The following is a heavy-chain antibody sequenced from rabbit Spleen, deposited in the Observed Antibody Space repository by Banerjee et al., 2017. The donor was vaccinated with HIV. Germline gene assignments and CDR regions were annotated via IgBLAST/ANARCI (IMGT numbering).Heavy chain of an antibody. Sequence: QEQLEESGGGLVKPEGSLTLTCTASGVSLNDKDVMCWVRQAPGKGLEWIACINIVTGKSVYASWAKGRFTMSRTSSTTVTLQMTSLTAADTATYFCARDTSSSFSSYGMDLWGPGTLVTVS. CDR2: INIVTGKS. D-gene: IGHD1-1*01. J-gene: IGHJ6*01. CDR1: GVSLNDKDV. V-gene: IGHV1S45*01. CDR3: ARDTSSSFSSYGMDL.